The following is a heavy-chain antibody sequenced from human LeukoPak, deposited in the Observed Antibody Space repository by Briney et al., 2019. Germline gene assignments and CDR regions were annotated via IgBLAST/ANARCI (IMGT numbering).Heavy chain of an antibody. D-gene: IGHD2-15*01. CDR2: IIPILGIA. CDR1: GGTFSSYA. V-gene: IGHV1-69*04. J-gene: IGHJ5*02. Sequence: ASVKVSCKASGGTFSSYAISWVRQAPGQGLEWMGRIIPILGIANYAQKFQGRVTITADKSTSTTYMELSSLRSEETAVYYCARDRSIGTEDIVVVVARYNWFDPWGQGTLVTVSS. CDR3: ARDRSIGTEDIVVVVARYNWFDP.